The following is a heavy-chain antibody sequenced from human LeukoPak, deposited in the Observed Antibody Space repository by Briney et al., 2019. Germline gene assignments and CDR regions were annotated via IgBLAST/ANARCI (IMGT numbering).Heavy chain of an antibody. J-gene: IGHJ6*03. D-gene: IGHD1-26*01. CDR3: ARVGVGATHTMGV. Sequence: PSETLSLTCTVSGGSISSGSYYWSWLRQPAGKGLEWIGRIYTSGSTNYNPSLKSRVTISVDTSKNQFSLKLSSVTAADTAVYYCARVGVGATHTMGVWGKGTTVTISS. CDR2: IYTSGST. CDR1: GGSISSGSYY. V-gene: IGHV4-61*02.